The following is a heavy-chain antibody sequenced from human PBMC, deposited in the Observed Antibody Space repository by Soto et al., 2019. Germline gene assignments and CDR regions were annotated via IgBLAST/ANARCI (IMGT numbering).Heavy chain of an antibody. CDR2: ISYDGSNK. D-gene: IGHD2-15*01. CDR3: ARMASFYCSGGSCYPTYGMDV. CDR1: GFTCSSHA. V-gene: IGHV3-30-3*01. J-gene: IGHJ6*02. Sequence: QVQLVESGGGVVQPGRSLRLSCAASGFTCSSHAMHWVRQAPGKGLEWVAVISYDGSNKYYADSVKGRFTISRDNSKNTLYLQMNNLRAEDTAVYYCARMASFYCSGGSCYPTYGMDVWGQGTTVTVSS.